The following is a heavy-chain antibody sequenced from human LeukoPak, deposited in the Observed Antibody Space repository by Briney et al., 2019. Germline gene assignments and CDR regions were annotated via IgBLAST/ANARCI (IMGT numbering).Heavy chain of an antibody. CDR1: GGSISSSSYY. D-gene: IGHD4-17*01. V-gene: IGHV4-39*01. CDR3: ARRGSTVTTPDF. CDR2: IYYSGST. J-gene: IGHJ4*02. Sequence: PSETLSLTCTVSGGSISSSSYYWGWIRQPPGKGLEWIGSIYYSGSTYYNPSLKSRVTISVDTSKNQFSLKLGSVTAADTAVYYCARRGSTVTTPDFWGQGTLVTVSS.